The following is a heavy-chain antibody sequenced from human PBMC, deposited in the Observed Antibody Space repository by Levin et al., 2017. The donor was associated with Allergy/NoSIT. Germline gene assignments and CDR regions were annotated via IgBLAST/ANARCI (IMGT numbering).Heavy chain of an antibody. CDR1: GYTFSGYY. J-gene: IGHJ4*02. CDR2: INPNSGGT. V-gene: IGHV1-2*06. Sequence: GESLKISCKASGYTFSGYYMHWVRQAPGQGLEWMGRINPNSGGTNYAQKFQGRVTLTRDTSISTAYMELSSLTSDDTAVYYCVRVSISLPAHNCWGQGTLITVSS. CDR3: VRVSISLPAHNC. D-gene: IGHD5-24*01.